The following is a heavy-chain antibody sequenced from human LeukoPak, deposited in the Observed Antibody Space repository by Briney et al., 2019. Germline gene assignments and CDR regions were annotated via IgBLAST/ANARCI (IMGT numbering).Heavy chain of an antibody. J-gene: IGHJ4*02. CDR1: GFTFSSYE. CDR3: ASDAILAGDFDF. V-gene: IGHV3-48*03. Sequence: PGGSLRLSCAASGFTFSSYEMNWVRQAPGKGLQWVSYISSSGSTIYYADSVKGRFTISRDNAKNSLYLQMNSLRAEDTAVYYCASDAILAGDFDFWGPGTLVTVSS. CDR2: ISSSGSTI. D-gene: IGHD1-26*01.